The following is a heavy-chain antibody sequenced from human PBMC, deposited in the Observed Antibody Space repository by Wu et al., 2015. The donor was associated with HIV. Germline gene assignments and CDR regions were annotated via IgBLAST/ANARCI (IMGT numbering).Heavy chain of an antibody. J-gene: IGHJ6*03. CDR2: ISAYNGNT. CDR1: GYTFSSYF. V-gene: IGHV1-18*04. CDR3: ARDFHRNYYYMDV. Sequence: QVRLVQSGAEVAKPGASVKISCQASGYTFSSYFMHWVRQAPGQGLEWMGWISAYNGNTNYAQKLQGRVTMTTDTSTSTAYMELRSLRSDDTAVYYCARDFHRNYYYMDVWGKGTTVTVSS.